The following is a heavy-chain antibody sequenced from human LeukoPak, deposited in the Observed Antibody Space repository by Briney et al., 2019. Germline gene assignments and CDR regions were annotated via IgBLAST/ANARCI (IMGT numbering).Heavy chain of an antibody. CDR2: ISSSSSTI. CDR1: GFTFSSYS. D-gene: IGHD1-1*01. CDR3: ARDQGQLPPDILEPFDY. V-gene: IGHV3-48*02. Sequence: GGSLRLSCAASGFTFSSYSMNWVRQAPGKGLEWVSYISSSSSTIYYADSVKGRFTISRDNAKNSLYLQMNSLRDEDTAVYYCARDQGQLPPDILEPFDYWGQGTLVTVSS. J-gene: IGHJ4*02.